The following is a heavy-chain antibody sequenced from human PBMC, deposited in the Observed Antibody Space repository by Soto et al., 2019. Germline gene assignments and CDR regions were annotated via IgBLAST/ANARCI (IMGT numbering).Heavy chain of an antibody. CDR1: GGSISSSSYY. CDR2: IYYSGST. Sequence: QLQLQESGPGLVKPSETLSLTCTVSGGSISSSSYYWGWIRQPPGKGLEWIGSIYYSGSTYYNPSLTSRVTIPVDTSKNQFALKLSSVTAADTAVYYCARQARCSGGSCYLKYFDYWGQGTLVTVSS. V-gene: IGHV4-39*01. D-gene: IGHD2-15*01. J-gene: IGHJ4*02. CDR3: ARQARCSGGSCYLKYFDY.